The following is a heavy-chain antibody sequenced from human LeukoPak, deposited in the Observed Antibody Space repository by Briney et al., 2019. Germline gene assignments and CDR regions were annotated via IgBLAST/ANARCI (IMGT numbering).Heavy chain of an antibody. CDR2: INHSGST. Sequence: SETLSLTCAVYGGSFSGYYWSWIRQPPGKGLEWIGEINHSGSTNYNPSLKSRVTISVDTSKNQFSLKLSSVTAADTAVYYCARAPITRFDPWGQGTLVTVSS. D-gene: IGHD5-12*01. CDR3: ARAPITRFDP. CDR1: GGSFSGYY. J-gene: IGHJ5*02. V-gene: IGHV4-34*01.